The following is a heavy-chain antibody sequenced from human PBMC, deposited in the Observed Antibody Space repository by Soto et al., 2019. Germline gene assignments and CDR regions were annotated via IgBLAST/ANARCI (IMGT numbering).Heavy chain of an antibody. D-gene: IGHD4-4*01. CDR3: ARGTDYTQIASYHYGLDV. V-gene: IGHV4-59*01. CDR2: LYYSGST. CDR1: CGSFTSYY. J-gene: IGHJ6*02. Sequence: LSLTCTVSCGSFTSYYWSWIRQPPGKGMEWIGYLYYSGSTSYNPSLKSRVTMSVDMSKNQFSLTLTSVTAADTAVYYCARGTDYTQIASYHYGLDVWGQGTTVTVSS.